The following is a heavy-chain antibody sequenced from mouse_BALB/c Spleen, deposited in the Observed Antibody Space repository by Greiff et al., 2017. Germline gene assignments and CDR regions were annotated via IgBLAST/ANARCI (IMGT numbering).Heavy chain of an antibody. CDR2: ISSGGSYT. J-gene: IGHJ2*01. D-gene: IGHD1-1*01. V-gene: IGHV5-6*01. CDR3: ARQAPYGSSFCYFDY. CDR1: GFTFSSYG. Sequence: EVMLVESGGDLVKPGGSLKLSCAASGFTFSSYGMSWVRQTPDKRLEWVATISSGGSYTYYPDSVKGRFTISRDNAKNTLYLQMCSLKSEDTAMYYCARQAPYGSSFCYFDYWGQGTTLTVSA.